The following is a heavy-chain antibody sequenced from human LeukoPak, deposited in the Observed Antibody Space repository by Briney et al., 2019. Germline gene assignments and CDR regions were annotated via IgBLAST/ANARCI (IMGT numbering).Heavy chain of an antibody. V-gene: IGHV4-59*01. CDR3: APRYCSGGSCYPDY. CDR1: GGSISPYY. J-gene: IGHJ4*02. D-gene: IGHD2-15*01. CDR2: IYYSGST. Sequence: SETLSLTCTVSGGSISPYYWSWIRQPPGKGLEWIGYIYYSGSTNYNPSLKCRVTISVDTSKNQFSLKLTSVTAADTAVYYCAPRYCSGGSCYPDYWGQGTLVTVSS.